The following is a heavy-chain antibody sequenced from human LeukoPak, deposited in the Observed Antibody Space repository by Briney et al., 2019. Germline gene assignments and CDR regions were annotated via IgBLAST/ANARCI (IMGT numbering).Heavy chain of an antibody. CDR2: IYYSGSA. Sequence: SETLSLTCTVSGGSIISSAYSWGGIRQPPGKGLEYIGNIYYSGSAYYNPSLKSRVTLSVDTSNNQFSLRLTSVTAADTAVYYCATLAGESWGQGTLVTVSS. V-gene: IGHV4-39*01. CDR3: ATLAGES. J-gene: IGHJ5*02. CDR1: GGSIISSAYS. D-gene: IGHD1-26*01.